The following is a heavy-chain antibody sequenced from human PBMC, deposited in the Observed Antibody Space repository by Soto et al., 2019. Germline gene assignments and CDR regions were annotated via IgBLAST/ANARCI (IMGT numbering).Heavy chain of an antibody. V-gene: IGHV3-30-3*01. D-gene: IGHD4-17*01. CDR3: ARDQGGDPARDYYYYGMDV. Sequence: QLGGSLRLSCAASGFTFSSYAMHWVRQAPGKGLEWVAVISYDGSNKYYADSVKGRFTISRDNSKNTLYLQMNSLRAEDTAVYYCARDQGGDPARDYYYYGMDVWGQGTTVTVSS. J-gene: IGHJ6*02. CDR1: GFTFSSYA. CDR2: ISYDGSNK.